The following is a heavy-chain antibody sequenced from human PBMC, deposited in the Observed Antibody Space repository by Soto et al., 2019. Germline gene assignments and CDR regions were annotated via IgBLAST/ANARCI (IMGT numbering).Heavy chain of an antibody. J-gene: IGHJ1*01. V-gene: IGHV3-33*01. CDR2: VWYDGLKK. D-gene: IGHD3-10*01. CDR3: ARDVFAYGSGSPPSQY. CDR1: GFTFSSYG. Sequence: QVQLVESGGGVVQPGRSLRLSCVASGFTFSSYGMHWVRQAPGKGLQWVAIVWYDGLKKFYADSVKGRFTISRDNSKDTLDLQMNSLRGDDTAVYYCARDVFAYGSGSPPSQYWGQGTLVIVSS.